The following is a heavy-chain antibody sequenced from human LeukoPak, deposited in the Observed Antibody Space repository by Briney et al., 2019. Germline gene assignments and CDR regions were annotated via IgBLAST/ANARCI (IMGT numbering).Heavy chain of an antibody. CDR2: ISGSGGST. V-gene: IGHV3-23*01. CDR3: AKDHRVWFGEFHNWFDP. Sequence: GGSLRLSCAASGFTLSSYAMSWVRQAPGKGLEWVSAISGSGGSTYYADSVEGRFTISRDNSKNTLYLQMNSLRAEDTAVYYCAKDHRVWFGEFHNWFDPWGQGTLVTVSS. CDR1: GFTLSSYA. J-gene: IGHJ5*02. D-gene: IGHD3-10*01.